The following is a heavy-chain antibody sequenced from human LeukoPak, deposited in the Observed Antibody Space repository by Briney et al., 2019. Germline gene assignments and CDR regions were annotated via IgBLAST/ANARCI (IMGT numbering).Heavy chain of an antibody. Sequence: ASVKVSCKASGGTFSSYAISWVRQAPGQGLEWMGGFDPEDGETIYAQKFQGRVTMTEDTSTDTAYMELSSLRSEDTAVYYCATGIYYGSSGKRDSWGQGTLVTVSS. CDR2: FDPEDGET. CDR3: ATGIYYGSSGKRDS. V-gene: IGHV1-24*01. J-gene: IGHJ4*02. CDR1: GGTFSSYA. D-gene: IGHD3-22*01.